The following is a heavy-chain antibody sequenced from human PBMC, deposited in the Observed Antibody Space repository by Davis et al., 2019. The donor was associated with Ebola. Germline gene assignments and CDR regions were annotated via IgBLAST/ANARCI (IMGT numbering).Heavy chain of an antibody. CDR3: ARGGIFDY. V-gene: IGHV3-11*06. Sequence: GRFTISRDNAKNSLYLQMNSLRAEDTAVYYCARGGIFDYWGQGTLVTVSS. J-gene: IGHJ4*02.